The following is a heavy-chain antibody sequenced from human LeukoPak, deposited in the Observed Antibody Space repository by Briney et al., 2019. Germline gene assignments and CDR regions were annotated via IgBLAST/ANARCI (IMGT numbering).Heavy chain of an antibody. CDR2: IHPGDSDI. J-gene: IGHJ3*01. CDR1: GSSFNNYW. D-gene: IGHD3-10*01. V-gene: IGHV5-51*01. CDR3: ARQGGSGTFGALNV. Sequence: GASLKISYQGSGSSFNNYWIGWMRPMPGNGLEWMGFIHPGDSDIRYSPSFQGLVTISADMSISTAYLQWSSLKASDTAKYYCARQGGSGTFGALNVWGQGTMVTVSS.